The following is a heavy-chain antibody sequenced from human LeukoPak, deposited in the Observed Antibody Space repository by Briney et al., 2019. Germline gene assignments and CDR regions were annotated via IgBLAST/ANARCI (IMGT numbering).Heavy chain of an antibody. V-gene: IGHV4-38-2*01. J-gene: IGHJ4*02. D-gene: IGHD3-22*01. CDR3: ARADYSYDDSCLETRYYLGS. CDR2: IYHSGST. Sequence: PSETLSLTCAVSGYSICSGYYWGWIRQPPGKGLEWIGSIYHSGSTYCNPSLKSRVTISLDTSKNQISLKLSSVTAADTAVYYCARADYSYDDSCLETRYYLGSWGQGTLVTVSS. CDR1: GYSICSGYY.